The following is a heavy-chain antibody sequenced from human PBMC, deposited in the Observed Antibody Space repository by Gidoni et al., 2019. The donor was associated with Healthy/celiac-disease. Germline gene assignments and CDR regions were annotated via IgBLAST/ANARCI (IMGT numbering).Heavy chain of an antibody. D-gene: IGHD6-19*01. Sequence: QMQLVQSGPEVKKPGTSVKVSCKASGFTFTSSAVQWVLQARGQRLDWIGWIVVGSGNTNYAQKFQERVTITRDMSTSTAYMELSSLRSEDTAVYYCAADSVAGQFDYWGQGTLVTVSS. J-gene: IGHJ4*02. CDR2: IVVGSGNT. CDR3: AADSVAGQFDY. V-gene: IGHV1-58*01. CDR1: GFTFTSSA.